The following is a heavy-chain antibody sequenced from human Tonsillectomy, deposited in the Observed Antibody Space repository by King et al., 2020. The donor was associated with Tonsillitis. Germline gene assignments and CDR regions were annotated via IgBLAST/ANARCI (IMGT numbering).Heavy chain of an antibody. J-gene: IGHJ6*04. D-gene: IGHD3-3*01. CDR2: ISGYNGNT. CDR3: ARVPSYYDFWSGYYMDV. V-gene: IGHV1-18*01. CDR1: GYTFSSYG. Sequence: QLVQSGAEVKKPGASVQVSCKASGYTFSSYGISWVRQAPGQGLEWMGWISGYNGNTKYAQKFQGRVTMTTDTSTTTSTVYMELRSLRSDDTAVYYCARVPSYYDFWSGYYMDVWGKGTTVTVSS.